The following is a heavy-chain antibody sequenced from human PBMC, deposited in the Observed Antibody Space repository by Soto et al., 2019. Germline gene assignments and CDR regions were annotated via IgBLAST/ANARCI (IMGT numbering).Heavy chain of an antibody. Sequence: QVQLVQSGAEVLNPGSSLKVSCKASGATLGSFAFSWVRQAPGQGLEWLGGIIPILRSVSHAQRFQGRLTLTADESSRTAFMELTRLTSEDTADYDCATEGVSVPAGTFEYWGQGTLVTVSS. D-gene: IGHD2-2*01. J-gene: IGHJ4*02. V-gene: IGHV1-69*01. CDR1: GATLGSFA. CDR2: IIPILRSV. CDR3: ATEGVSVPAGTFEY.